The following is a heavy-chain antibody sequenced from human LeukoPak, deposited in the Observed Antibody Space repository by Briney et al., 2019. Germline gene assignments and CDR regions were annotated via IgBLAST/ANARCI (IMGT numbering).Heavy chain of an antibody. CDR2: MFYTGNT. CDR1: GGSISSGSYS. D-gene: IGHD5-24*01. CDR3: ARGAGSTISNDAFDM. J-gene: IGHJ3*02. Sequence: KPSETLSLTCTVSGGSISSGSYSWSWIRQPPGKGLEWIGYMFYTGNTYYNPSLKSRVTISVDTSKNQFSLKLSSVTAADTAVYYCARGAGSTISNDAFDMWGQGTMVSVSS. V-gene: IGHV4-30-4*07.